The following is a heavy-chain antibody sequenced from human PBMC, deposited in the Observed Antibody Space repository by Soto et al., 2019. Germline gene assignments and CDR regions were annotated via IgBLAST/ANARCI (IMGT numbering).Heavy chain of an antibody. CDR2: ISSSSSYI. CDR1: GFTFSNYN. CDR3: ARVRLSVYDILTGYFDY. Sequence: PGGSLRLSCVASGFTFSNYNMNWVRQAPGKGLEWVSSISSSSSYIYYADSVKGRFTISRDNAKNSLYLQMNSLRAEDTAVYYCARVRLSVYDILTGYFDYWGQGTLVTVSS. J-gene: IGHJ4*02. V-gene: IGHV3-21*01. D-gene: IGHD3-9*01.